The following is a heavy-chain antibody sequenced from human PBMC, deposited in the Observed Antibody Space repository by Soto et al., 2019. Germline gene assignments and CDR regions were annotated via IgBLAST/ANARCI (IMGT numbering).Heavy chain of an antibody. CDR1: GFTFSNYA. CDR2: ISGSGRET. Sequence: GGSLRLSCAASGFTFSNYAMSWVRQAPGKGLEWVSAISGSGRETYYADSFKGRFTNSRDNSKNTLYLQMNSLRPEDTGVYYCARVPFTYSTSPTFDYWGQGTLVTVSS. V-gene: IGHV3-23*01. CDR3: ARVPFTYSTSPTFDY. J-gene: IGHJ4*02. D-gene: IGHD6-6*01.